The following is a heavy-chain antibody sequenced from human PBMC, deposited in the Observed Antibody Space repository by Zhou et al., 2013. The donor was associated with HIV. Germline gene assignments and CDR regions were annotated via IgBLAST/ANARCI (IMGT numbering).Heavy chain of an antibody. CDR2: INSGGHNI. CDR1: GYTFTRHY. D-gene: IGHD1-26*01. J-gene: IGHJ5*02. Sequence: QVELVQSGPEVKKPGASVQLSCKTSGYTFTRHYIHWVRQAPGQGLEWMGVINSGGHNIHYAQKFQGRVTMTRDTSTSTVYMELSGLSSEDTATYYCARDHSTTEWEKPVWWCDPWGQGTLVIVSS. V-gene: IGHV1-46*01. CDR3: ARDHSTTEWEKPVWWCDP.